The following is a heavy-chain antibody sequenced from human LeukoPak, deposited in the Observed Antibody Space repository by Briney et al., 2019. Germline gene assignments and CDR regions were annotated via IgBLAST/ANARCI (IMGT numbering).Heavy chain of an antibody. CDR3: ARDLFRGYYYYYGMDV. CDR2: IYSGGST. CDR1: GFTVSSNY. J-gene: IGHJ6*02. Sequence: PGGSLRLSCAASGFTVSSNYMSWVRQAPGKGREWVSVIYSGGSTYYADSVKGRFTISRDNSKNTLYLQMNSLRAEDTAVYYCARDLFRGYYYYYGMDVWGQGTTVSVSS. V-gene: IGHV3-53*01. D-gene: IGHD5-12*01.